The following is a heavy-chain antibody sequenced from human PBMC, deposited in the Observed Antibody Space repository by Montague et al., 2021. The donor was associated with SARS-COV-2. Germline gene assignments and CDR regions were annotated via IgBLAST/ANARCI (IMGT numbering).Heavy chain of an antibody. V-gene: IGHV3-9*01. D-gene: IGHD3-3*01. CDR2: ISWNSGSI. J-gene: IGHJ5*02. Sequence: SLILSCAASGFTFGDYAMHWVRQAPVKGLEWVSGISWNSGSIGYXDSVKGRFTISRDNAKNSLYLQMSSLRAEDTALYYCAKDSYYDFWSGYSPGENWFDPWGQGTLVTVSS. CDR3: AKDSYYDFWSGYSPGENWFDP. CDR1: GFTFGDYA.